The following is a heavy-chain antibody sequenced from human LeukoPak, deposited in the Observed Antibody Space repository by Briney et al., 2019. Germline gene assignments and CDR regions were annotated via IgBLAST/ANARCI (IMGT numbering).Heavy chain of an antibody. CDR2: IYYRGGT. J-gene: IGHJ5*02. D-gene: IGHD5-24*01. Sequence: SETLSLTCTASGGSISSSSYYWGWIRQPPGKGLEWIGSIYYRGGTYYNPSLKSRVTISVDTSKNQFSLKLSSVTAADTAVYYCARWLQSRNWFDPWGQGTLVTVSS. CDR1: GGSISSSSYY. CDR3: ARWLQSRNWFDP. V-gene: IGHV4-39*07.